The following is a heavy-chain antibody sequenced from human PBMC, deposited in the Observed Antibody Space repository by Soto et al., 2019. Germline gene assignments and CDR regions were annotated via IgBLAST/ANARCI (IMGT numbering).Heavy chain of an antibody. V-gene: IGHV1-18*04. Sequence: ASVKVSCKASGYTFTTYGISWVRQAPGQGLEWMGWISPYNGTTKYAEKFQGEMTMTTDTATSTAYMDLRSLRSDDTAVYYCARDGERDTGLNFYYYLHGMDAWGQGTRVTVSS. CDR1: GYTFTTYG. J-gene: IGHJ6*02. CDR3: ARDGERDTGLNFYYYLHGMDA. D-gene: IGHD1-1*01. CDR2: ISPYNGTT.